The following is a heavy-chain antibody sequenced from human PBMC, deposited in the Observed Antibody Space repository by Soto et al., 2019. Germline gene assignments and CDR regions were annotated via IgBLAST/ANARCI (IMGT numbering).Heavy chain of an antibody. D-gene: IGHD5-18*01. J-gene: IGHJ4*02. V-gene: IGHV3-30-3*01. CDR1: GFTFSSYA. CDR3: AREYGIQLWEADY. Sequence: QHAWCLRLSCAACGFTFSSYAMDLVRKNQGKGLEWVAVISYDGSNKYYANSVKGRFTISRDNSKNTLYLQMNSLRAEDTAVYYCAREYGIQLWEADYWGQGTLVTVSS. CDR2: ISYDGSNK.